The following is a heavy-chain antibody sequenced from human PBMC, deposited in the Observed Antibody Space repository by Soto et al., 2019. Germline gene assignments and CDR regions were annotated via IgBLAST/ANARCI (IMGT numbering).Heavy chain of an antibody. CDR2: IYTSDGSA. D-gene: IGHD1-1*01. J-gene: IGHJ5*01. CDR1: GYTFTSYQ. Sequence: QVQLVQSGAEVKKPRASVKVSCKASGYTFTSYQMHWMRQAPRQGLEWMGLIYTSDGSATHAQKFQGRVTMTRDTSTSTVHMELSSLKSEDTAMYFCARLVNWKAVFDSWGQGTLVTVSS. CDR3: ARLVNWKAVFDS. V-gene: IGHV1-46*01.